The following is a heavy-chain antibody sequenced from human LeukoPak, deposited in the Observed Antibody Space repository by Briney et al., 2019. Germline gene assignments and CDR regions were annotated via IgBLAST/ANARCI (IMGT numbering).Heavy chain of an antibody. Sequence: SETLSLTCTVSGGSISSSSYYWGWIRQPPGKGLEWIGSIYYSGSTNYNPSLKSRVTISVDTSKNQFSLKLSSVTAADTAVYYCARVAVAGLEYYYMDVWGKGTTVTVSS. V-gene: IGHV4-39*07. D-gene: IGHD6-19*01. J-gene: IGHJ6*03. CDR2: IYYSGST. CDR1: GGSISSSSYY. CDR3: ARVAVAGLEYYYMDV.